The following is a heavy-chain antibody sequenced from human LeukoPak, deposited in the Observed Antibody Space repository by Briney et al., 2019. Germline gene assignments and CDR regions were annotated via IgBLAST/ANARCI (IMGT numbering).Heavy chain of an antibody. CDR2: IIPILGIA. J-gene: IGHJ6*02. CDR3: ASCFYYYYYGMDV. CDR1: GGTFSSYA. D-gene: IGHD2-15*01. Sequence: SVKVSCEASGGTFSSYAISWVRQAPGQGLEWMGRIIPILGIANYAQKFQGRVTITADKSTSTAYMELSSLRSEDTAVYYCASCFYYYYYGMDVWGQGTTVTVSS. V-gene: IGHV1-69*04.